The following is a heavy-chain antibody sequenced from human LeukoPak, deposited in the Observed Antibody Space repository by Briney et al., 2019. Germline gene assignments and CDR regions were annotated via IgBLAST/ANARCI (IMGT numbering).Heavy chain of an antibody. CDR2: IYSGGST. J-gene: IGHJ4*02. V-gene: IGHV3-66*01. CDR1: GFTVSSNY. Sequence: GGSLRLSCAASGFTVSSNYMSWVRQAPGKGLEWVSVIYSGGSTYYADSVKGRFTISRDNSKNTLYLQMNSLRAEDTAVYYCARAMATTTFDYWGQGTLVTVSS. D-gene: IGHD5-24*01. CDR3: ARAMATTTFDY.